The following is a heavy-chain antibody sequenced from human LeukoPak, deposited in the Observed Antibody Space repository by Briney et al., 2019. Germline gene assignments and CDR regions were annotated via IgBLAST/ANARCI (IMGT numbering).Heavy chain of an antibody. Sequence: GGSLRLSCAASGFTFSSYAMSWVRQAPGKGLEWVSAISGGGGSTYYADSVKGRFTISRDNSKNTLYLQMNSLRAEDTAVYYCAKDHGYGDYKGEYYFDYWGQGTLVTVSS. CDR3: AKDHGYGDYKGEYYFDY. J-gene: IGHJ4*02. D-gene: IGHD4-17*01. V-gene: IGHV3-23*01. CDR1: GFTFSSYA. CDR2: ISGGGGST.